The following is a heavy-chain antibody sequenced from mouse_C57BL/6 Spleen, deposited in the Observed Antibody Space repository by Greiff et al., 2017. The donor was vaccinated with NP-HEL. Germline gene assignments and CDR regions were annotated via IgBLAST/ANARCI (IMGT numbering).Heavy chain of an antibody. J-gene: IGHJ4*01. V-gene: IGHV1-15*01. CDR2: IDPETGGT. CDR3: TRPYYYGSSFYYAMDY. Sequence: VKLMESGAELVRPGASVTLSCKASGYTFTDYEMHWVKQTPVHGLEWIGAIDPETGGTAYNQKFKGKAILTADKSSSTAYMELRSLTSEDSAVYYCTRPYYYGSSFYYAMDYWGQGTSVTVSS. CDR1: GYTFTDYE. D-gene: IGHD1-1*01.